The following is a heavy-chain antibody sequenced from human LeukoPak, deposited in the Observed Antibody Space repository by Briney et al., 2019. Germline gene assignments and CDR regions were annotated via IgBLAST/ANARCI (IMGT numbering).Heavy chain of an antibody. Sequence: GYLRLSCTASGFTFSGYAMSWVRQAPGKGLEWVSAVVGGGGTTFYADSVKGRFTISRDNSKSTVYLQMNSLRAEDTAVYYCAKARLSTGWAYNDCWGQGTPVTVSS. V-gene: IGHV3-23*01. CDR2: VVGGGGTT. J-gene: IGHJ4*02. D-gene: IGHD2-8*02. CDR1: GFTFSGYA. CDR3: AKARLSTGWAYNDC.